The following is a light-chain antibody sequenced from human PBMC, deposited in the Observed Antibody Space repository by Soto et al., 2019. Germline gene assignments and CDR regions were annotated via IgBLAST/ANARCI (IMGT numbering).Light chain of an antibody. Sequence: QSVLTQPAAGSGAPGHAITISCTGTSSDVGNYKYVSWYQQHPGKAPKLMIYEVSNRPSGVSNRFSGSKSGNTASLTISGLQAEDETDYYCFSYTSSGTYVFGTGTKLTVL. J-gene: IGLJ1*01. CDR3: FSYTSSGTYV. V-gene: IGLV2-14*01. CDR1: SSDVGNYKY. CDR2: EVS.